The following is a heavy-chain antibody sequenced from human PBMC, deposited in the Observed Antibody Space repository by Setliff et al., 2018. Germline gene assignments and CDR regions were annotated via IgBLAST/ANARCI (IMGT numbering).Heavy chain of an antibody. Sequence: SGPTLVNPTQTLTLTCTFSGFSLSTSGVGVGWIRQPPGKALEWLALIYWDDDKRYSPSLESRLTITKDTSKNQVVLTMTNMDPVDTATYYCARCITIFGVVIPNAFDYWGQGTLVTVSS. CDR3: ARCITIFGVVIPNAFDY. V-gene: IGHV2-5*02. D-gene: IGHD3-3*01. J-gene: IGHJ4*02. CDR2: IYWDDDK. CDR1: GFSLSTSGVG.